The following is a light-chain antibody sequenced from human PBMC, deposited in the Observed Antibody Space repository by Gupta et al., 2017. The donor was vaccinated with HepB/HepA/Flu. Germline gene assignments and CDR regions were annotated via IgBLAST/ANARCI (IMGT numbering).Light chain of an antibody. CDR1: QSVSSY. J-gene: IGKJ3*01. V-gene: IGKV3-11*01. Sequence: ELVFTQSPATLSLSPGERATLSCRASQSVSSYVAWDQQKPGQAPRLLIYDASNRATGIPDRFSGSGEGTDFTLTSSSRENEDSAVYHGQHRINLPTFGHGTKVDIK. CDR2: DAS. CDR3: QHRINLPT.